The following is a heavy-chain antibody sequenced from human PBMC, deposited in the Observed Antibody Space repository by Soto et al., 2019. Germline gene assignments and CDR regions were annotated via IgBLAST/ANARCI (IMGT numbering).Heavy chain of an antibody. CDR3: ARGQYYFDS. CDR2: INPSGGST. J-gene: IGHJ4*02. Sequence: GASVKVSCKASGNTFTSSYIHWVRQAPGQGLEWMGIINPSGGSTNYAQKFQGRVIMTRDTSTSTVYMDLSSLRSEDTAVYYCARGQYYFDSWGQGTLLT. CDR1: GNTFTSSY. V-gene: IGHV1-46*01.